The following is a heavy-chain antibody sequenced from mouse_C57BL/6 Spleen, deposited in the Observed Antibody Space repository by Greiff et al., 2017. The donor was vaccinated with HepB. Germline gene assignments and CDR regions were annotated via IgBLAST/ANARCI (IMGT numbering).Heavy chain of an antibody. CDR2: ISYDGSN. CDR1: GYSITSGYY. D-gene: IGHD2-1*01. CDR3: ARGGNYGGAWFAY. V-gene: IGHV3-6*01. J-gene: IGHJ3*01. Sequence: ESGPGLVKPSQSLSLTCSVTGYSITSGYYWNWIRQFPGNKLEWMGYISYDGSNNYNPSLKNRISITRDTSKNQFFLKLNSVTTEDTATYYCARGGNYGGAWFAYWGQGTLVTVSA.